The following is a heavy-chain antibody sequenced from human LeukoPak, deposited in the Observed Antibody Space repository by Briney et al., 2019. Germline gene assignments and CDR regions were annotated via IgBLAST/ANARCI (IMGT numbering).Heavy chain of an antibody. CDR3: ARDGGSFYYYYYMAV. CDR1: GFTFSSYA. J-gene: IGHJ6*03. CDR2: ISYDGSNK. D-gene: IGHD3-16*01. V-gene: IGHV3-30-3*01. Sequence: PGRSLRLSCAASGFTFSSYAMHWVRQAPGKGLEWVAFISYDGSNKYYADSVKGRFTISRDNSKNTLYLQMNSLRAEDTAVSYCARDGGSFYYYYYMAVWGKGTTVTVSS.